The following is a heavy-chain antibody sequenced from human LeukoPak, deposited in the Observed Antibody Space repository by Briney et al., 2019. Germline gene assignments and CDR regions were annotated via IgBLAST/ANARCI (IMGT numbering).Heavy chain of an antibody. CDR1: GFTFSSYA. CDR2: ISGSGGTGT. D-gene: IGHD3-22*01. J-gene: IGHJ4*02. V-gene: IGHV3-23*01. CDR3: AKGEYYDESSGYPEY. Sequence: GGSLRLSCAASGFTFSSYAMSWVRQAPGKGLEWVSAISGSGGTGTYYADSVKGRFTISRDNSKNTLYLQMNSLRAEDAAVYYCAKGEYYDESSGYPEYWGQGTLVTVSS.